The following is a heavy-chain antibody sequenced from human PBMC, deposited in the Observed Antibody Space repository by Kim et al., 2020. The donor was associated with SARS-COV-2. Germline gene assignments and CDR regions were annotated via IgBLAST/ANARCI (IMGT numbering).Heavy chain of an antibody. CDR1: DFYVKNDF. CDR3: ARDRADAEYGMDV. J-gene: IGHJ6*02. V-gene: IGHV3-53*01. D-gene: IGHD3-10*01. Sequence: GGSLRLSCEASDFYVKNDFMSWVRQAPGKGLDWVAAMYSGGDTFYADSVKGRFVISRDDARNTLYLQMNGLAADDTAVYYCARDRADAEYGMDVWGQGTT. CDR2: MYSGGDT.